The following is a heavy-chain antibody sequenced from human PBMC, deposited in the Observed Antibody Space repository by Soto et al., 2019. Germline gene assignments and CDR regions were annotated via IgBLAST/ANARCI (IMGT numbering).Heavy chain of an antibody. J-gene: IGHJ4*02. CDR3: AKGAEQWLAQLDY. Sequence: GSLRLYCAASVFTVISYAMRWVRQAPGKGLEWVSAISGSGGSTYYADSVKGRFTISRDNSKNTLYLQMNSLRAEDTAVYYCAKGAEQWLAQLDYWGQGTLVTVSS. CDR1: VFTVISYA. CDR2: ISGSGGST. D-gene: IGHD6-19*01. V-gene: IGHV3-23*01.